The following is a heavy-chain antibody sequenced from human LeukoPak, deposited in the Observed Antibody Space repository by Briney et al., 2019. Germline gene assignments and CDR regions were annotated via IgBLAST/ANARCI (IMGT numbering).Heavy chain of an antibody. CDR1: GGSIRSYY. CDR3: ARHAWDNLLTGGGYYFDY. J-gene: IGHJ4*02. V-gene: IGHV4-59*08. D-gene: IGHD3-9*01. Sequence: SETLSLTCTVSGGSIRSYYWSWIRQPPGKGLEYIGYIYYTGSTNYNPSLRSRVTISADTSKNQFSLKLSSVTAADTAVYYCARHAWDNLLTGGGYYFDYWGQGTLVTVSS. CDR2: IYYTGST.